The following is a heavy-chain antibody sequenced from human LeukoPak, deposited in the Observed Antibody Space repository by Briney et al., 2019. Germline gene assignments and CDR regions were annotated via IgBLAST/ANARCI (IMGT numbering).Heavy chain of an antibody. CDR1: GYTFTGYY. D-gene: IGHD2-8*01. J-gene: IGHJ5*02. CDR3: ARSPLGMVYAISGWFDP. Sequence: GASVKVSCKASGYTFTGYYMHWVRQAPGQGLEWMGWINPNSGGTNYAQKFQGRVTMTRDTSISTAYMELSRLRSDDTAVYYCARSPLGMVYAISGWFDPWGQGTLVTVSS. CDR2: INPNSGGT. V-gene: IGHV1-2*02.